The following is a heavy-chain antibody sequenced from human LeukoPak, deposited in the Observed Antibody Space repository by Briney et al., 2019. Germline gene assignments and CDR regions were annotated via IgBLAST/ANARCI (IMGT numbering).Heavy chain of an antibody. Sequence: ASVKVSCKASGYTFTSYGISWVRQAPGQGLEWMGIINPSGGSTSYAQKFQGRVTMTRDTSTSTVYMELSSLRSEDTAVYYCATGIAAAGALDYWGQGTLVTVSS. J-gene: IGHJ4*02. CDR3: ATGIAAAGALDY. CDR2: INPSGGST. V-gene: IGHV1-46*01. D-gene: IGHD6-13*01. CDR1: GYTFTSYG.